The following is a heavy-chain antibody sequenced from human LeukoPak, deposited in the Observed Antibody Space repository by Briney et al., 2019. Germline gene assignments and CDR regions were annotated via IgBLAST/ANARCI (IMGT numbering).Heavy chain of an antibody. D-gene: IGHD3-22*01. CDR3: ARGWEYYYNSSGCWFDP. Sequence: ASVKVSCKASGGTFSSYTISWVRQAPGQGLEWMGRIIPILGIANYAQEFQGRVTITADKSTSTAYMELSSLRSEDTAVYYCARGWEYYYNSSGCWFDPWGQGTLVTVSS. CDR2: IIPILGIA. J-gene: IGHJ5*02. V-gene: IGHV1-69*02. CDR1: GGTFSSYT.